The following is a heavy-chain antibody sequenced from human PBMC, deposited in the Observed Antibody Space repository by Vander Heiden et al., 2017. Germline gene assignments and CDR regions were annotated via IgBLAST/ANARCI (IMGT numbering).Heavy chain of an antibody. J-gene: IGHJ6*02. CDR3: ARPTLAYCGGDCDKNYYYYGMDV. Sequence: QVQWVQPGAALKTPGASVKVSCTASGGTFSSYAISWVRQAPGQGLEWMGGIIAIFGTANYAQKFQGRVTITADESTSTAYMELSSLRSEDTAVYYCARPTLAYCGGDCDKNYYYYGMDVWGQGTTVTVSS. V-gene: IGHV1-69*01. CDR1: GGTFSSYA. D-gene: IGHD2-21*02. CDR2: IIAIFGTA.